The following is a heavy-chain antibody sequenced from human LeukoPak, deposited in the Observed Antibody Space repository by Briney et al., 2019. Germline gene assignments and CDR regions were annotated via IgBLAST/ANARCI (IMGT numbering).Heavy chain of an antibody. CDR2: ISAYNGNT. Sequence: ASVKVSCKASGYTFTSYGISWVRQAPGQGREWMGWISAYNGNTNYAQKLQGRVTMTTDTSTSTAYMELRSLRSDDTAVYYCAKVAARRHFDYWGQGTLVTVSS. CDR1: GYTFTSYG. J-gene: IGHJ4*02. V-gene: IGHV1-18*01. CDR3: AKVAARRHFDY. D-gene: IGHD6-6*01.